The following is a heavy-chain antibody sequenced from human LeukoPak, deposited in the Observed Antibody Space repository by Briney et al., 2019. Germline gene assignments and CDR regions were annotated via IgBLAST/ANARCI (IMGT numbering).Heavy chain of an antibody. J-gene: IGHJ6*02. D-gene: IGHD3-22*01. CDR2: INSDGSST. V-gene: IGHV3-74*01. CDR3: ARYYTMTENHGMDV. Sequence: GGSLRLSCSASGFTFSSYAMHWVRQAPGKGLVWVSRINSDGSSTSYADSVKGRFTISRDNAKNTLYLQMNSLRVEDTAVYYCARYYTMTENHGMDVWGQGTTVTVSS. CDR1: GFTFSSYA.